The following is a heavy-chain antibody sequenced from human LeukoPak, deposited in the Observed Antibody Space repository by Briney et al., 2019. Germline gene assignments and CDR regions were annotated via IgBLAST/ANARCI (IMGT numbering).Heavy chain of an antibody. CDR1: GDSISSSNCY. V-gene: IGHV4-39*07. Sequence: TSETLSLTCTVSGDSISSSNCYWGWIRQPPGKGLEWIGSIYFSGGTYYNASLKRRVTISVDTSKNQFSLKRSSVTAADTAVYYCARGGGNSSAPFDPWGQGTLVTVSS. CDR3: ARGGGNSSAPFDP. D-gene: IGHD6-19*01. CDR2: IYFSGGT. J-gene: IGHJ5*02.